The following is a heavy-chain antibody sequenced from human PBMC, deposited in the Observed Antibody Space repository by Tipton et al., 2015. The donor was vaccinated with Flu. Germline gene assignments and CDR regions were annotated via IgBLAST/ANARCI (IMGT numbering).Heavy chain of an antibody. Sequence: TLSLTCAVYGGSFSGYYWSWIRQPPGKGLEWIGYNYYSGSTNYNPSLKSRVTISVDTSKNQFSLKLTSVTAADTAVYYCARVPLSGDMDVWGQGTTVTVSS. D-gene: IGHD3-3*01. CDR1: GGSFSGYY. CDR2: NYYSGST. J-gene: IGHJ6*02. CDR3: ARVPLSGDMDV. V-gene: IGHV4-59*01.